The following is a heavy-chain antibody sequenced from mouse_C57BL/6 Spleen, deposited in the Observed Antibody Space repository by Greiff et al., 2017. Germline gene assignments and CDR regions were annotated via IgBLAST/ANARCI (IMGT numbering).Heavy chain of an antibody. D-gene: IGHD1-1*01. CDR2: IGPGSGST. CDR3: ARRITTVVATGAMDY. V-gene: IGHV1-77*01. Sequence: QVQLQQSGAELVKPGASVKISCKASGYTFTDYYINWVKQRPGQGLEWIGKIGPGSGSTYYNEKFKGKATLTAYKASSTAYMQLSSLTSEDSAVYFCARRITTVVATGAMDYWGQGTSVTVSS. J-gene: IGHJ4*01. CDR1: GYTFTDYY.